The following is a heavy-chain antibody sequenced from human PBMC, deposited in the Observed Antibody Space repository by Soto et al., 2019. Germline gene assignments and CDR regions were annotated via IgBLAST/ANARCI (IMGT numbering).Heavy chain of an antibody. Sequence: GESLKLSCKGSGYSFTSYWIGWVRQMPGKGLEWIGLIYPDDSDTRYSPSFQGQVTISADKSISTAYLQWSSLKASDTAMYYCARHGLGYCSSTSCYRYYYYGMDVWGQGTTVTVSS. J-gene: IGHJ6*02. CDR2: IYPDDSDT. CDR1: GYSFTSYW. D-gene: IGHD2-2*01. V-gene: IGHV5-51*01. CDR3: ARHGLGYCSSTSCYRYYYYGMDV.